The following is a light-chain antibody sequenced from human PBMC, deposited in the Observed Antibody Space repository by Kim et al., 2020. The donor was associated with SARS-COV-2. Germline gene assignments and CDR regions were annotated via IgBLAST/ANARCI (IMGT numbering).Light chain of an antibody. CDR2: AAS. CDR3: QKYNSVPLT. J-gene: IGKJ4*01. Sequence: GDRVTITCRASQAISNYLAWYQQKPGRVPKLLIYAASTLQSGVPSRFSGSGSGAEFTLTISSLQPEDVGTYYCQKYNSVPLTFGGGTKVDI. V-gene: IGKV1-27*01. CDR1: QAISNY.